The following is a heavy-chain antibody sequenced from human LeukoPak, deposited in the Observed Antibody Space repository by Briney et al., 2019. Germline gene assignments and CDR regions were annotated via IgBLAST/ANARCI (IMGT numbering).Heavy chain of an antibody. CDR2: IIPIFGTA. CDR3: AKALNVSDAFDI. V-gene: IGHV1-69*05. D-gene: IGHD3-16*02. J-gene: IGHJ3*02. Sequence: ASVKVSCKASGGTFSSYAISWVRQAPGQGLEWMGGIIPIFGTANYAQKFQGRVTITTDESTSTAYMELSSLRSEDTAVYYCAKALNVSDAFDIWGQGTMVTVSS. CDR1: GGTFSSYA.